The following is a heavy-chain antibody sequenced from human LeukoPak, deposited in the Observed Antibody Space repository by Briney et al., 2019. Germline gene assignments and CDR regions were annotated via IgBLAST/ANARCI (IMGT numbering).Heavy chain of an antibody. CDR2: ISYDGSNK. D-gene: IGHD5-24*01. CDR3: AKDRQWLPY. J-gene: IGHJ4*02. Sequence: GGSLRLSCAASGFTFSSYAMHWVRQAPGKGLEWVAVISYDGSNKYYADSVKGRFTISRDNSKNTLYLQMNSLRAEDTAVYYCAKDRQWLPYWGQGTLVTVSS. CDR1: GFTFSSYA. V-gene: IGHV3-30-3*01.